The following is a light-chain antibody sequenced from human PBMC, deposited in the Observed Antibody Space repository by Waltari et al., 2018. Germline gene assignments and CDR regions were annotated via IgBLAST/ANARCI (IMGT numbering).Light chain of an antibody. Sequence: QSALTQPASVSGSPGQSITISCTGTSSDIGYYNFVSWYQQHPGKAPKLMIYDVTKRPSGVSNRFSGSKSGNTASLTISGLQAEDESDYYCSSYRSGSTWVFGGGTKLTVL. J-gene: IGLJ3*02. CDR1: SSDIGYYNF. V-gene: IGLV2-14*01. CDR2: DVT. CDR3: SSYRSGSTWV.